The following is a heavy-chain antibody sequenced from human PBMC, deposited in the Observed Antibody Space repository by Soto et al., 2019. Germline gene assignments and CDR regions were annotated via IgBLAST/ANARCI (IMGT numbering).Heavy chain of an antibody. CDR1: GGTFSSYA. D-gene: IGHD6-19*01. V-gene: IGHV1-69*13. CDR3: AREGIAVAGALGSIDY. CDR2: IIPIFGTA. J-gene: IGHJ4*02. Sequence: GASVKVSCKASGGTFSSYAISWVRQAPGQGLEWMGGIIPIFGTANYAQKFQGRVTITADESTSTAYMELSSLRSEDTAVYYCAREGIAVAGALGSIDYWGQGTLVTVYS.